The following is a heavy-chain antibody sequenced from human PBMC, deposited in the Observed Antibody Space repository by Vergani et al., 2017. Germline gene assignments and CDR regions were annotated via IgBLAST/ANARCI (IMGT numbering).Heavy chain of an antibody. CDR3: AKDNRYCSSTSCYLDAFDI. CDR2: ISWNSGSI. Sequence: EVQLLESGGGLVQPGGSLRLSCAASGFTFSSYAMHWVRQAPGKGLEWVSGISWNSGSIGYAASVKGRFTISRDNAKNYLYLQMNRLRAEDTALYYCAKDNRYCSSTSCYLDAFDIWGQGTMVTVSS. J-gene: IGHJ3*02. V-gene: IGHV3-9*01. D-gene: IGHD2-2*01. CDR1: GFTFSSYA.